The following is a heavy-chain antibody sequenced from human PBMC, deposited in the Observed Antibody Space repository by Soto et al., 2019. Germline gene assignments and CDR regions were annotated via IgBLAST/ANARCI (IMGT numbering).Heavy chain of an antibody. J-gene: IGHJ6*02. Sequence: GGSLRLSCAASGFTFSSYAMSWVRQAPGKGLEWVSAISGSGGSTYYADSVKGRFTISRDNSKNTLYLQMNSLRAEDTAVYYCAKESRITMVRGLYGMDVWGQGTTVTVSS. CDR2: ISGSGGST. CDR1: GFTFSSYA. CDR3: AKESRITMVRGLYGMDV. D-gene: IGHD3-10*01. V-gene: IGHV3-23*01.